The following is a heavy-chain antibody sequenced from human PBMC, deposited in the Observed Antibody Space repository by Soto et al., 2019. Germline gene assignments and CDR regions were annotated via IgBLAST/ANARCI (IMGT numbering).Heavy chain of an antibody. V-gene: IGHV3-33*01. Sequence: GGSLRLSCAASGFTFSSYGMHWVRQAPGKGLEWVAVIWYDGSNKYYADSVKGRFTISRDNSKNTLYLQMNSLRAEDTAVYYCARVLRYCSGGSCSGYFDYWGQGTLVTVSS. CDR3: ARVLRYCSGGSCSGYFDY. D-gene: IGHD2-15*01. J-gene: IGHJ4*02. CDR2: IWYDGSNK. CDR1: GFTFSSYG.